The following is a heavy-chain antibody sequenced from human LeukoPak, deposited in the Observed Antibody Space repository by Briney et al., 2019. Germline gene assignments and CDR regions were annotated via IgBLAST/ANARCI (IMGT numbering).Heavy chain of an antibody. J-gene: IGHJ5*02. CDR3: ARVGGGSSWYVYNWFDP. Sequence: PSETLSLTCTVSGGSMSSSSFYWGWIRQPPGKGLEWIGSIYYGGTTYYNPSLKSRVTISVDTSNNQFSLRLSSVTAADTAVYYCARVGGGSSWYVYNWFDPWGQGTLVTVSS. CDR1: GGSMSSSSFY. V-gene: IGHV4-39*01. D-gene: IGHD6-13*01. CDR2: IYYGGTT.